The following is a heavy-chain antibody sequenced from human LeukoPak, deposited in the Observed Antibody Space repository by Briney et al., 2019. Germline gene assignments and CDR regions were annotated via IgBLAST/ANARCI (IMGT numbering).Heavy chain of an antibody. CDR3: ARTKQQLVLEAFDI. D-gene: IGHD6-13*01. Sequence: PGGSLRLSCAASGFTFDDYGMSWVRQAPGKGLEWVSGINWDGGSTGYADSVKGRFTISRDNAKNSLYLQMNSLRAEDTALYYCARTKQQLVLEAFDIWGQGTMVTVSS. CDR2: INWDGGST. J-gene: IGHJ3*02. CDR1: GFTFDDYG. V-gene: IGHV3-20*04.